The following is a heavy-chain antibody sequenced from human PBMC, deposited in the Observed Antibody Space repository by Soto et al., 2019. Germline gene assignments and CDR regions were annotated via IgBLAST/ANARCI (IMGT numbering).Heavy chain of an antibody. Sequence: SETLSLTCTVSGGSISSYYWSWIRQPAGKGLEWIGRIYTSGSTNYNPSLKSRVTMSVDRSKNQFSLTLSSVAAADTDVYYCARDLPLGYCSSTRCYWTDYNWFDPWGQGTLVTVSS. CDR2: IYTSGST. D-gene: IGHD2-2*01. V-gene: IGHV4-4*07. J-gene: IGHJ5*02. CDR1: GGSISSYY. CDR3: ARDLPLGYCSSTRCYWTDYNWFDP.